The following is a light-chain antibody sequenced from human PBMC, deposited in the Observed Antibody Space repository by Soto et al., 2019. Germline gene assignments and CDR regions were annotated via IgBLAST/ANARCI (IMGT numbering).Light chain of an antibody. CDR2: TAS. J-gene: IGKJ1*01. CDR1: QAIRND. Sequence: AIQITQSPSSLSPPVSYRVITTCRASQAIRNDLGWYQQKPGKAPKLLIYTASTLQSGVPSRFSGSGSGADFTLTIRSLQPEDSATYYCLHDYSYPRTFGQGTKVDIK. V-gene: IGKV1-6*01. CDR3: LHDYSYPRT.